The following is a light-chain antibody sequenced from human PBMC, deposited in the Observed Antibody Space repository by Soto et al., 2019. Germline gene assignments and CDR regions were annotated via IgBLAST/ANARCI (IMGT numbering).Light chain of an antibody. V-gene: IGKV3D-20*02. Sequence: EIGFTRTPYTLSVCPVEIATLSCRASQSVRSERLAWYQQKRGQAPTLLIFDASSRASGTPERFSGSGSGTDFTLTISRLEPEDFAVYYCQQRSNWPLTFGQGIRLEIK. CDR1: QSVRSER. CDR2: DAS. CDR3: QQRSNWPLT. J-gene: IGKJ5*01.